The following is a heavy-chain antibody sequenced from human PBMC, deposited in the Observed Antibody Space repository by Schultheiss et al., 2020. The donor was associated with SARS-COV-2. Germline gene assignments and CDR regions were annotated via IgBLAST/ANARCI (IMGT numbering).Heavy chain of an antibody. D-gene: IGHD6-19*01. Sequence: GGSLRLSCTASGFTFGDYAMSWFRQAPGKGLEWVANINQDGSEKGYVDSVKGRFTISRDTTKKSLYLQMNSLRAEDTAVYYCAAGSGWTSEHWGQGTLVTVSS. CDR1: GFTFGDYA. V-gene: IGHV3-7*01. CDR3: AAGSGWTSEH. CDR2: INQDGSEK. J-gene: IGHJ4*02.